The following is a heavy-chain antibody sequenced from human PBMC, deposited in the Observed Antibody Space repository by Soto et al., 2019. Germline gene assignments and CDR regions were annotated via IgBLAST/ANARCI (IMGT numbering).Heavy chain of an antibody. CDR2: IDPSDSYT. Sequence: RGESLKISCQGSGYTFTGHWISWVRQVPGKGLEWMGRIDPSDSYTDYSPTVQGHVTMSADKSINTAYLQWSSLQASDTAVYYCTRHTGYDSSLDYWGQGTLVTVSS. D-gene: IGHD5-12*01. CDR3: TRHTGYDSSLDY. CDR1: GYTFTGHW. V-gene: IGHV5-10-1*01. J-gene: IGHJ4*02.